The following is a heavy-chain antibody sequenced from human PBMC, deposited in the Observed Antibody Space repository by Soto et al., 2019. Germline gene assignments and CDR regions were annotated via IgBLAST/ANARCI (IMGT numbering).Heavy chain of an antibody. V-gene: IGHV6-1*01. CDR2: TYYMSNWYN. D-gene: IGHD6-13*01. Sequence: SHTLSLTCAISGDSVSSNSPAWNLIMHSPSRGLVWLGRTYYMSNWYNNYAVYVKSRRTCNPHTSKNQVSLQRNSVTPEDTAVYYCARDRSSSWLNYYYYYGMDVWGKGTTVTVSS. CDR3: ARDRSSSWLNYYYYYGMDV. CDR1: GDSVSSNSPA. J-gene: IGHJ6*04.